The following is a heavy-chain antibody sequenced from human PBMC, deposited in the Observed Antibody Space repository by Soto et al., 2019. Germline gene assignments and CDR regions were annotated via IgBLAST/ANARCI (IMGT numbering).Heavy chain of an antibody. D-gene: IGHD3-10*01. CDR3: VPFPHMVRGVIHYYYGMDV. CDR1: GLTVSSNY. CDR2: IYSGGST. Sequence: GGSLRLSCAASGLTVSSNYMSWDRQAPGKGLEWVSVIYSGGSTYYADSVKGRFTISRDNSKNTLYLQMSSLRAEDTAVYYCVPFPHMVRGVIHYYYGMDVWGQGTTVTVSS. V-gene: IGHV3-66*01. J-gene: IGHJ6*02.